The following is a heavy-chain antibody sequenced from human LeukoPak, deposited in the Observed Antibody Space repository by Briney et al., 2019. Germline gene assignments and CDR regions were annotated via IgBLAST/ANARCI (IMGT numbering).Heavy chain of an antibody. CDR2: ISHDATNI. J-gene: IGHJ4*02. V-gene: IGHV3-21*01. D-gene: IGHD3-3*01. CDR1: GFTFSSYS. CDR3: VRDADCYDTGCHYHGVF. Sequence: PGGSLRLSCAASGFTFSSYSMNWVRQAPGKGLVWVSLISHDATNIYYSDSVKGRFVISRDNANNSLHLQMSNLRPDDTAVYYCVRDADCYDTGCHYHGVFWGQGTLVSVSS.